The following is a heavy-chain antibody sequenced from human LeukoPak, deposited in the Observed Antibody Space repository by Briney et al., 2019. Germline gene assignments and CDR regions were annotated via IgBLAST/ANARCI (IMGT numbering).Heavy chain of an antibody. CDR2: ISSGSGYI. D-gene: IGHD6-19*01. J-gene: IGHJ4*02. V-gene: IGHV3-21*01. CDR1: GFTFSTYT. Sequence: GGSLRLSCTASGFTFSTYTMNWVRQAPGKGLEWVSSISSGSGYINYADSVKGRFTISRDNAKNSLYLQMNSLRAEDTAVYYCTRVPSGYSSGWYPDYWGQGTLGTVSS. CDR3: TRVPSGYSSGWYPDY.